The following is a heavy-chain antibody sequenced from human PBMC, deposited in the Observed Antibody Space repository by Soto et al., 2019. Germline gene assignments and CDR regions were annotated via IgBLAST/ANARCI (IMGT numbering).Heavy chain of an antibody. J-gene: IGHJ6*03. D-gene: IGHD3-16*01. CDR1: GYTFTSYD. Sequence: ASGKVSCKASGYTFTSYDINWVRQATGQGLEWMGWMNPNSGNTGYAQKFQGRVTMTRNTSISTAYMELSSLRSEDTAVYYCARGGGGPTYYYYYYMDVWGKGTTVTVSS. V-gene: IGHV1-8*01. CDR3: ARGGGGPTYYYYYYMDV. CDR2: MNPNSGNT.